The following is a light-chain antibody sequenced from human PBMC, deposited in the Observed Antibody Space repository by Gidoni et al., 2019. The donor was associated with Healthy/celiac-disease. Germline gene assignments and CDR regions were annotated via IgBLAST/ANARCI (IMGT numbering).Light chain of an antibody. CDR1: QSISSY. CDR2: AAS. CDR3: QQYYSIPHT. J-gene: IGKJ4*01. Sequence: IWMTQSPSLLSASIGDRVTITCRVSQSISSYLDWYQQKPGKAPELLIYAASSLQSGVPSRFSGSGSGTDFTLTISSLQSEDFATYYCQQYYSIPHTFGGGTKVEIK. V-gene: IGKV1D-8*02.